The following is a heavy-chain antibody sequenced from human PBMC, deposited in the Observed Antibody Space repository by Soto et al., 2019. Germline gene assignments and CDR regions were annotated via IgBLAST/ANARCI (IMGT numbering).Heavy chain of an antibody. Sequence: PGGSLRLSCAASGFTFSSYVMHWVRQSPGKGLEWVAVIWYDGSNKYYADSVKGRFTVSRDNSKNTLYLQMNSLRAEDTAVYYCARDLLYSSSSRLDYSGEGTLVTVSS. CDR1: GFTFSSYV. D-gene: IGHD6-6*01. V-gene: IGHV3-33*01. J-gene: IGHJ4*02. CDR2: IWYDGSNK. CDR3: ARDLLYSSSSRLDY.